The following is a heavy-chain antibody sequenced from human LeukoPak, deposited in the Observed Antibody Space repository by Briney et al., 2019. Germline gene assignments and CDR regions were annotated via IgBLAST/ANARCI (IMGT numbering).Heavy chain of an antibody. CDR2: ISGSGGST. Sequence: GGSLRHSCAASGFTFSSYAMSWVRQAPGKGLEWVSAISGSGGSTYYADSVKGRFTISRDNSKNTLYLQMNSLRAEDTAVYYCAKEGYGSGRSYYYYYYIDVWGKGTTVTVSS. V-gene: IGHV3-23*01. D-gene: IGHD3-10*01. CDR3: AKEGYGSGRSYYYYYYIDV. CDR1: GFTFSSYA. J-gene: IGHJ6*03.